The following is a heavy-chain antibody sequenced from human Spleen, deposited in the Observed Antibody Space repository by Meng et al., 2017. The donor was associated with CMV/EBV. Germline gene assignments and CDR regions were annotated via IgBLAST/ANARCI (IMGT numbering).Heavy chain of an antibody. Sequence: SGYAFTGYYMRCVRQAPGRGLEWVGWINPNSGGVNSAQKFQGGVTMTRDTSITTAYMELGRLTSDDTAVYYCAGSWGIAPAGTNYFDPWGQGTLVTVSS. CDR3: AGSWGIAPAGTNYFDP. J-gene: IGHJ5*02. CDR2: INPNSGGV. D-gene: IGHD6-13*01. CDR1: GYAFTGYY. V-gene: IGHV1-2*02.